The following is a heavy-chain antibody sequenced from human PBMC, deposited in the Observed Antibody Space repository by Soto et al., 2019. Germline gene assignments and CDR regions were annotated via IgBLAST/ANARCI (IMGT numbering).Heavy chain of an antibody. J-gene: IGHJ4*02. CDR2: IYHSGST. CDR3: AHLVGTTLVDF. V-gene: IGHV4-4*02. D-gene: IGHD2-8*02. Sequence: QVQLQESGPGLVKPSGTLSLTCTVSGASISSTSSGDWWSWVRQPPGKGLEWIGEIYHSGSTNYNPSLNRLVTMSVDKSKTQFSLRLRSVTAADTAVYYCAHLVGTTLVDFLGQVTLLTVSS. CDR1: GASISSTSSGDW.